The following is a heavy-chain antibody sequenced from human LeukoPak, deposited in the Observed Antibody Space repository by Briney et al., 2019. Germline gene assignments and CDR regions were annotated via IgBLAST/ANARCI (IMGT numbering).Heavy chain of an antibody. D-gene: IGHD3-16*01. V-gene: IGHV3-23*01. CDR1: GFTFSTYA. J-gene: IGHJ6*03. Sequence: GGSLRLSCAASGFTFSTYAMSGVRQATGGGVEWVSTISGRTPNTYYAGSVKGRFTISRDNSKNALYLQMNSLRAEDTAIYYCVKRGEYYMDVWGKGTTVTVSS. CDR2: ISGRTPNT. CDR3: VKRGEYYMDV.